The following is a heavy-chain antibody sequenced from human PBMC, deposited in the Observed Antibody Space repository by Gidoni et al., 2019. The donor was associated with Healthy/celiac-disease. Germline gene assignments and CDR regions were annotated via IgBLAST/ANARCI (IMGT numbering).Heavy chain of an antibody. CDR1: GYTLTSYG. Sequence: QVPLQQSGAEGKKPGAPVQVPCKSSGYTLTSYGISWVRQAPGQGLEWMGWISAYNGNTNYAQKLQGRVTLTTHTSTRTAYMELRSLRSDDTAVYYCATTPIMSMGYYYYGMDVWGQGTTVTVSS. D-gene: IGHD2-8*01. CDR3: ATTPIMSMGYYYYGMDV. V-gene: IGHV1-18*01. J-gene: IGHJ6*02. CDR2: ISAYNGNT.